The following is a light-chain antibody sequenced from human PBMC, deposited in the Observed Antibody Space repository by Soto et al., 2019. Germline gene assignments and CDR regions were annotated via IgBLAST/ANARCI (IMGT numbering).Light chain of an antibody. CDR2: EVT. V-gene: IGLV2-23*02. CDR1: SSDVGSYNF. J-gene: IGLJ2*01. Sequence: QSVLTQPPSVSGSPGQSITISCTGASSDVGSYNFVSWYQQYPGKAPKLIIYEVTERPSAVSNRFSGSKSGNTASLTISGLQAEDEADYYCCSYAGSGTLLFGGGTKLTVL. CDR3: CSYAGSGTLL.